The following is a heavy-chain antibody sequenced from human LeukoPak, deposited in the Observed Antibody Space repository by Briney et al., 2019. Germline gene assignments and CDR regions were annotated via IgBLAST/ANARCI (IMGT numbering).Heavy chain of an antibody. CDR1: GFTFSSYA. Sequence: GRSLRLSCAASGFTFSSYAMHWVRQAPGKGLEWVAVISYDGSNKYYADSVKGRFTISRDNSKNTLNLQMNSLRAEDTAVYYCARDTLEMATIQFDYWGQGTLVTVSS. D-gene: IGHD5-24*01. CDR2: ISYDGSNK. V-gene: IGHV3-30-3*01. CDR3: ARDTLEMATIQFDY. J-gene: IGHJ4*02.